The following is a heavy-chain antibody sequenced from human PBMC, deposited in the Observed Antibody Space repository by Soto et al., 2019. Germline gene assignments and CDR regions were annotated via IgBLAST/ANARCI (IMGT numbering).Heavy chain of an antibody. CDR3: VREAIGGWFDP. CDR1: GGSISSYY. CDR2: IYYSGST. Sequence: PSETLSLTCTVSGGSISSYYWSWIRQPPGKGLEWIGYIYYSGSTNYNPSLKSRVTISVYTSKNQFSLKLSSVTAADTAVYYCVREAIGGWFDPWGQGTLVTVSS. V-gene: IGHV4-59*01. J-gene: IGHJ5*02. D-gene: IGHD3-22*01.